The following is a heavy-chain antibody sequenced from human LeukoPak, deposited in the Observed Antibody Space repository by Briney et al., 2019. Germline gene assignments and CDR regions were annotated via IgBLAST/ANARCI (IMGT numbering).Heavy chain of an antibody. CDR3: ARAWTVRVDLDAFDI. CDR2: IWYDGSNK. J-gene: IGHJ3*02. CDR1: GFTFSSYG. D-gene: IGHD1-1*01. Sequence: PGGSLRLSCAASGFTFSSYGMHWVRQAPGKGLEWVAVIWYDGSNKYYADSVKGRFTISRDNSKNTLYLQMNSLRAEDTAVYYCARAWTVRVDLDAFDIWGQGTMVTVSS. V-gene: IGHV3-33*01.